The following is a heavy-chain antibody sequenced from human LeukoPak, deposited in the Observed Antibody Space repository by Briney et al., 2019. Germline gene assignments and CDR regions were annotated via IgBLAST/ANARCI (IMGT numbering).Heavy chain of an antibody. Sequence: PGGSLRLSCGASGFIFSHYWMSWVRQAPGKGLEWVAVISYDGSNKYYADSVKGRFTISRDNSKNTLYLQMNSLRAEDTAVYYCAKESLNLVDYGDYPPDYWGQGTLVTVSS. J-gene: IGHJ4*02. CDR3: AKESLNLVDYGDYPPDY. CDR1: GFIFSHYW. V-gene: IGHV3-30*18. CDR2: ISYDGSNK. D-gene: IGHD4-17*01.